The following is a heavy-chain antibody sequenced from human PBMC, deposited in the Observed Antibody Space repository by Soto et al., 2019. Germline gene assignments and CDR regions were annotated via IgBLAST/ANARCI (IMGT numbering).Heavy chain of an antibody. CDR3: ARFIDY. J-gene: IGHJ4*02. Sequence: SETLSLTCAVSGASVSSSNWWTWVRQPPGKGLEWIGYIYYSGSTYYNPSLKSRVTIPIDTSKNQFSLKLSSVTAADTAVYYCARFIDYWGQGSLVTVSS. V-gene: IGHV4-4*02. CDR1: GASVSSSNW. CDR2: IYYSGST.